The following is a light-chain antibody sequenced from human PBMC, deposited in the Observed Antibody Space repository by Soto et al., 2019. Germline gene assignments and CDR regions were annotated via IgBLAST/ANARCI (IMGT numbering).Light chain of an antibody. CDR3: CSYAGSYSYV. V-gene: IGLV2-11*01. Sequence: QSVLTQPRSVSGSPGQSVAISCTGTSSDVGGYNYVSWYQQHPGKAPKPMIYDVTKRPSGVPDRFSASKSGNTASLTISGLQADDEADYYCCSYAGSYSYVFGTGTKVTVL. CDR1: SSDVGGYNY. CDR2: DVT. J-gene: IGLJ1*01.